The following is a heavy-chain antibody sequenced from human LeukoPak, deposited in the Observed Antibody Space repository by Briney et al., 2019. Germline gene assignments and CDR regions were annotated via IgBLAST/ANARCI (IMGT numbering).Heavy chain of an antibody. V-gene: IGHV5-51*01. CDR2: IYPGDSDT. CDR3: ARVGTIRRNANDAFDI. CDR1: GYSFTSNW. D-gene: IGHD2-21*02. J-gene: IGHJ3*02. Sequence: GESLKISCKGSGYSFTSNWIGWVRQMPGKGLEWMGIIYPGDSDTRYSPSFQGQVIISADKSISTAYLQWSSLKASDTAMYYCARVGTIRRNANDAFDIWGQGTMVTVSS.